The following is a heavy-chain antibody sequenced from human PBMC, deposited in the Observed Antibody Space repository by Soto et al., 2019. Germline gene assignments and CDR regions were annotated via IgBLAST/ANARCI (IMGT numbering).Heavy chain of an antibody. J-gene: IGHJ4*02. CDR1: GDSISRSHW. CDR2: ISHIGIT. Sequence: QVQLQESGPGLVRPSGALSVTCAVSGDSISRSHWWSWVRQSPGKGLEWIGEISHIGITNYNPSLKSRVTSSGDKSKNQLSLKLTSVTAADTAVYYCARVRYDRSGFDHWGQGTLVSVSS. V-gene: IGHV4-4*02. CDR3: ARVRYDRSGFDH. D-gene: IGHD3-22*01.